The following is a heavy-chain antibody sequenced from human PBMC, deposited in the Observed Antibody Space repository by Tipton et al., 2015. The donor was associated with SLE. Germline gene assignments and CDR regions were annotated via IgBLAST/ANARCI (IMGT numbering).Heavy chain of an antibody. J-gene: IGHJ4*02. CDR3: ARGSIAVAGTFDY. CDR1: GFSFSSYE. Sequence: GSLRLSCAASGFSFSSYEMNWVRQAPGKGLEWVSYISSSGSTIYYADAVKGRFTISRDSAKNSLYLQMNSLRAEDTAVFYCARGSIAVAGTFDYWGQGTLVTVSS. CDR2: ISSSGSTI. D-gene: IGHD6-19*01. V-gene: IGHV3-48*03.